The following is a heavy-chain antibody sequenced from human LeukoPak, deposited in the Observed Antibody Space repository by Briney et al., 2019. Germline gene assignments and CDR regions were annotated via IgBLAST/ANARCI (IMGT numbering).Heavy chain of an antibody. CDR1: GFTFHSYG. D-gene: IGHD5-12*01. J-gene: IGHJ4*02. V-gene: IGHV3-23*01. Sequence: GGTLRLSCAASGFTFHSYGMSWVRQAPGKGLEWVSAISGSGGSAYYADSVKGRFTISRDNSKNTLYLQMNSLRAEDTAVYYCARGPSGYHNTGGQGTLVTVSS. CDR3: ARGPSGYHNT. CDR2: ISGSGGSA.